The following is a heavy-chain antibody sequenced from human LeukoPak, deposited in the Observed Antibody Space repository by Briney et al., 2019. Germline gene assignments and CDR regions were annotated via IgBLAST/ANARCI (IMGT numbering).Heavy chain of an antibody. Sequence: GASVKVSCKASGYTFTGYYMHWVRQAPGQGLEWMGWINTNTGNPTYAQGFTGRFVFSLDTSVSTAYLQISSLKAEDTAVYYCARGRGRLRGRGSNWFDPWGQGTLVTVSS. V-gene: IGHV7-4-1*02. CDR2: INTNTGNP. D-gene: IGHD3-10*01. CDR1: GYTFTGYY. J-gene: IGHJ5*02. CDR3: ARGRGRLRGRGSNWFDP.